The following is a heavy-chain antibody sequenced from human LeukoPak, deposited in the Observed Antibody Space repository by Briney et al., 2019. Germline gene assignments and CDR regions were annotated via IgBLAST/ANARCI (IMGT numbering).Heavy chain of an antibody. CDR2: IWYDGSNK. CDR3: ARDGSSGEWLYYFDY. Sequence: PGRSLRLSCAASGFTFSSYGMRWVRQAPGKGLEWVAVIWYDGSNKYYADSVKGRFTISRDNSKNTLYLQMNSLRAEDTAVYYCARDGSSGEWLYYFDYWGQGTLVTVSS. J-gene: IGHJ4*02. V-gene: IGHV3-33*01. D-gene: IGHD3-3*01. CDR1: GFTFSSYG.